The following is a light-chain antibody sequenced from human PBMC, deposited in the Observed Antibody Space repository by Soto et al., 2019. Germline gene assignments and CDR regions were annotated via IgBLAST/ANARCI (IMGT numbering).Light chain of an antibody. J-gene: IGKJ4*01. CDR1: QSVSSN. CDR2: GAS. V-gene: IGKV3-15*01. Sequence: EIVMTQSPATLSVSPGERATLSCRASQSVSSNLAWYQQRPGQAPRLLIYGASTRATGIPARFSGSGSGTEFTLTISSLRSEDFAVYYCQQYNDWPQAFGGGTKMEIK. CDR3: QQYNDWPQA.